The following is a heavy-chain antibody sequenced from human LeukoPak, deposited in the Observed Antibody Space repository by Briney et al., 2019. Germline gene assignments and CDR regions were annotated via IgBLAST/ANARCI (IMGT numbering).Heavy chain of an antibody. J-gene: IGHJ5*02. CDR3: ARGRGYPGPQYQLLSRRACWFDP. CDR2: IYYSGST. CDR1: SGSISSYY. Sequence: SETLSLACTVSSGSISSYYWSWIRQPPGKGLEWIGYIYYSGSTNYNPSLKSRVTISVATSKNQFSLKLSSVTAADTAVYYCARGRGYPGPQYQLLSRRACWFDPWGQGTLVTVSS. V-gene: IGHV4-59*01. D-gene: IGHD2-2*01.